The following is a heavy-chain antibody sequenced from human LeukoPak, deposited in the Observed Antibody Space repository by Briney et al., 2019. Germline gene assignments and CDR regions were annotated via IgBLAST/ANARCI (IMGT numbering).Heavy chain of an antibody. J-gene: IGHJ4*02. D-gene: IGHD3-22*01. CDR2: INPSGGST. CDR1: GYTFTSYY. CDR3: ARERSPYDSSGYLDY. V-gene: IGHV1-46*01. Sequence: ASVKVSCKASGYTFTSYYMHWVRQAHGQGLEWMGIINPSGGSTSYAQKFQGRVTMTRDMSTSTVYMELSSLRSEDTAVYYCARERSPYDSSGYLDYWGQGTLVTVSS.